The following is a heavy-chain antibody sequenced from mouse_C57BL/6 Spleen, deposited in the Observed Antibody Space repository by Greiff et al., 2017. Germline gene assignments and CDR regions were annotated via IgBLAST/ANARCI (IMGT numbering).Heavy chain of an antibody. J-gene: IGHJ1*03. D-gene: IGHD6-1*01. V-gene: IGHV7-3*01. CDR2: IRNKANGYTT. Sequence: EVQLVESGGGLVQPGGSLSLSCAASGFTFTDYYMSWVRQPPGKALEWLGFIRNKANGYTTEYSASVKGRFTISRDNSQSILYLQMNALRAEDSATYYCARYGERGSRYFDVWGTGTTVTVSS. CDR3: ARYGERGSRYFDV. CDR1: GFTFTDYY.